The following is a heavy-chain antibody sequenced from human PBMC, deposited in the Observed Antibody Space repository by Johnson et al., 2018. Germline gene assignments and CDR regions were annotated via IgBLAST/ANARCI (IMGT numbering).Heavy chain of an antibody. CDR1: GFTFTENY. CDR3: AREKYDDKGYSTYYFDS. D-gene: IGHD3-16*01. Sequence: QVQLQESGGGLVKPGWSLRLSCTASGFTFTENYMSLVRQAPGKGLEWIAYISTSGTRISYADSVRGRFTISWDNAENSVYLQMTGLRPDDTALYFCAREKYDDKGYSTYYFDSWGQVALVTVSS. J-gene: IGHJ4*02. V-gene: IGHV3-11*04. CDR2: ISTSGTRI.